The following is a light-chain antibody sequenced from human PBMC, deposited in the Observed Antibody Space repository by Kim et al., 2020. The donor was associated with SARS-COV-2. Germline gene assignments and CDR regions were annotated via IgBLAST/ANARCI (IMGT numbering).Light chain of an antibody. J-gene: IGLJ3*02. CDR3: QTWGTGPQWM. V-gene: IGLV4-69*02. CDR1: SGHSSYA. CDR2: VSSDGSH. Sequence: QPVLTQSPSASASLGASVKLTCTLSSGHSSYAIAWHQRQPEKGPRFLMKVSSDGSHSKGDGIPHRFSGSSSGAERYLTISSLQPEDEAEYYCQTWGTGPQWMFGGGTQLTVL.